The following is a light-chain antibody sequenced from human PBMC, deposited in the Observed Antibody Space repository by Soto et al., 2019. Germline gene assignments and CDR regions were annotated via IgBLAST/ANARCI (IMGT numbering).Light chain of an antibody. V-gene: IGLV2-14*01. J-gene: IGLJ1*01. CDR3: TSYTSNTTLV. CDR1: SSDVGGYNY. CDR2: EVS. Sequence: QSALTQPASVSGSPGQSITISCTGISSDVGGYNYVSWYQQYPGKAPKLMIYEVSNRPSGVSNRFSGSQSGNTASLTISGLQAEDEADYYCTSYTSNTTLVFGTRTKLTVL.